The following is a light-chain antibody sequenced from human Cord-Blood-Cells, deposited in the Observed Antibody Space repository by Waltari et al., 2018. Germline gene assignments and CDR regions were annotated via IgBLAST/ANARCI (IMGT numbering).Light chain of an antibody. V-gene: IGKV4-1*01. CDR1: QSVLYSSNNKNY. CDR3: QQYYSTPWT. Sequence: DIVMTQSTDSLAVSLGERANINCKSSQSVLYSSNNKNYLAWYQQKPGQPHKLLIYWASTRESGVPDRFSGSGSGTDFTLTISSLQAEDVAVYYCQQYYSTPWTFGQGTKVEIK. CDR2: WAS. J-gene: IGKJ1*01.